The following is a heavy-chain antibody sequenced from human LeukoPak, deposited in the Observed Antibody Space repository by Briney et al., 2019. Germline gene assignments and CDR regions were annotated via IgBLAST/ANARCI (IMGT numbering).Heavy chain of an antibody. CDR1: GGSISSYY. D-gene: IGHD2-2*01. CDR3: ARGDIVVVPASYYFDY. J-gene: IGHJ4*02. Sequence: NPSETLSLTCTVSGGSISSYYWSWIRQPPGKGLEWIGYIYYSGSTNYNPSLKSRVTISVDTSKNQFSLKLSSVTAADTAVYYCARGDIVVVPASYYFDYWGQGTLVTVSS. CDR2: IYYSGST. V-gene: IGHV4-59*01.